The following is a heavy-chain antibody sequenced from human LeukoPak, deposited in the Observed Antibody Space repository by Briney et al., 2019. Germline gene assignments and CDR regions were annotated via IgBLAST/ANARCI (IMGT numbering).Heavy chain of an antibody. D-gene: IGHD3-10*01. J-gene: IGHJ5*02. V-gene: IGHV4-4*08. CDR3: ARDSGSFAFDP. CDR2: IHDTGST. CDR1: GGSLSTYY. Sequence: SETLSLTCTVSGGSLSTYYWSWLRQSPGKGLDWIGYIHDTGSTNYNPSLKSRVSISVDRSKSQFSLHLSSVTAADTAVYYCARDSGSFAFDPWGQGTLVTVSS.